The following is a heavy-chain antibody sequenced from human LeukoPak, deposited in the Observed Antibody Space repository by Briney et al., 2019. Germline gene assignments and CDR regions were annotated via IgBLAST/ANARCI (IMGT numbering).Heavy chain of an antibody. J-gene: IGHJ6*03. Sequence: GASVKVSCKASGGTFSSYTISWVRQAPGQGLEWMVRIIPILGIANYAQKFQGRVTITADKSTSTAYMELSSLRSEDTAVYYCARDFTVTTPLYYYYMDVWGKGTTVTVSS. D-gene: IGHD4-11*01. CDR3: ARDFTVTTPLYYYYMDV. CDR1: GGTFSSYT. CDR2: IIPILGIA. V-gene: IGHV1-69*04.